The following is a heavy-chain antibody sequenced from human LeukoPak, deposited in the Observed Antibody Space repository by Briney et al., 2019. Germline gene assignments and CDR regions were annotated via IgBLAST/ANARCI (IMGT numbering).Heavy chain of an antibody. Sequence: SETLYLTCTVSGGSISSYYWSWIRQPPGKGLEWIGYIYYSGSTNYNPSLKSRVTISVDTSKNQFSLKLSSVTAADTAVYYCARGYSYGYSKYWYFDLWGRGTLVTVSS. CDR2: IYYSGST. J-gene: IGHJ2*01. CDR1: GGSISSYY. D-gene: IGHD5-18*01. V-gene: IGHV4-59*01. CDR3: ARGYSYGYSKYWYFDL.